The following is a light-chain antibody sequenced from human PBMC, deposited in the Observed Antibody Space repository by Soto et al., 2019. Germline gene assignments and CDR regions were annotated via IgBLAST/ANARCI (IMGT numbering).Light chain of an antibody. V-gene: IGKV3-20*01. CDR1: QNVNSNF. Sequence: EIVLTQSPGTLSLSPGERATLSCRTSQNVNSNFLAWYQQKPGQAPRLLFYDASTRAAGVPDRFRGGGSGTDLTLTITKLEPEDFGIDNCKQYSGLKLLYAFGQGTRVGVK. CDR2: DAS. J-gene: IGKJ2*01. CDR3: KQYSGLKLLYA.